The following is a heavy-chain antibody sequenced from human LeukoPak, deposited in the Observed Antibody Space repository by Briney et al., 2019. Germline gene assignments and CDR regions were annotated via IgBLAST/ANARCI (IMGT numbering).Heavy chain of an antibody. Sequence: PGGSLRLSCAASGFTFDDYGITWVRQAPGKWLDLVSGINWSGDMTGYADSVKGRFTISRDNVKKSVYLQMNSLRVEDTAFYYCARGFRLEPDYWGQGTLVTVSS. CDR2: INWSGDMT. CDR3: ARGFRLEPDY. J-gene: IGHJ4*02. D-gene: IGHD1-1*01. CDR1: GFTFDDYG. V-gene: IGHV3-20*04.